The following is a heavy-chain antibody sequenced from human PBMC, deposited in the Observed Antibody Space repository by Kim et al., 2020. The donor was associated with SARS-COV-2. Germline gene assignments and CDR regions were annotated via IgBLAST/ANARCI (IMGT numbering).Heavy chain of an antibody. Sequence: GGSLRLSCAASGFTFSSYAMHWVRQAPGKGLEWVAVISYDGSNKYYADSVKGRFTISRDNSKNTLYLQMNSLRAEDTAVYYCARVGGIAAAGTGRYFYLCGRGTLVTVSS. V-gene: IGHV3-30-3*01. CDR2: ISYDGSNK. D-gene: IGHD6-13*01. CDR1: GFTFSSYA. CDR3: ARVGGIAAAGTGRYFYL. J-gene: IGHJ2*01.